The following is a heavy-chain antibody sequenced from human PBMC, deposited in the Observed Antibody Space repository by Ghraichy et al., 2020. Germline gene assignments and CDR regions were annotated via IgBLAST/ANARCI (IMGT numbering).Heavy chain of an antibody. D-gene: IGHD2-21*02. Sequence: SETLSLTCSVSGGSITSYYWSWIRQPPGKGLEWIGNIYSSGSTNYNPSLNSRVTISVDTSKNQFSLKLSSVTAAATAVYYCARGGVTWVFDYWCQGTLVTVSP. CDR3: ARGGVTWVFDY. V-gene: IGHV4-59*01. J-gene: IGHJ4*02. CDR1: GGSITSYY. CDR2: IYSSGST.